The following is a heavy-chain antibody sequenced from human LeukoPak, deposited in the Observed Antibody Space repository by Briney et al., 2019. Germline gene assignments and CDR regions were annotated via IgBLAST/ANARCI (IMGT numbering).Heavy chain of an antibody. CDR1: GFTVSSNY. CDR3: ARDGGYDILTGYYVGAFDI. V-gene: IGHV3-53*01. CDR2: IYSGGST. Sequence: GGSLRLSCAASGFTVSSNYMNWVRQAPGKGLEWVAVIYSGGSTYYADSVKGRFTISRDNSKNTLYLQMNSLRAEDTAVYYCARDGGYDILTGYYVGAFDIWGQGTMVTVSS. J-gene: IGHJ3*02. D-gene: IGHD3-9*01.